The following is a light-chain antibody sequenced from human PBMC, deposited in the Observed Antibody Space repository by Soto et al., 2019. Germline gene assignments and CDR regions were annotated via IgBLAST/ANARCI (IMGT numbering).Light chain of an antibody. J-gene: IGLJ2*01. CDR3: CSYANNNTLI. Sequence: QSALTQPASVSGSPGQSITISCTGTSNDLGSYNLVSWYQHHPGKAPKLMIYEVTKRPSGVSNRFSGSKSGDTASLTISGLQAEDEGDFYCCSYANNNTLIFGGGTQLTVL. CDR1: SNDLGSYNL. V-gene: IGLV2-23*02. CDR2: EVT.